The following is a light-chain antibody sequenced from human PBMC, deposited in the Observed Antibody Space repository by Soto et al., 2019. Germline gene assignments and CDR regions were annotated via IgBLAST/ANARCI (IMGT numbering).Light chain of an antibody. V-gene: IGLV8-61*01. CDR2: NTD. CDR3: VLYMGSGIWV. CDR1: SGSVSTNYY. Sequence: QAVVTQESSFSVSPGGTVTLTCGLSSGSVSTNYYPSWYQQTPGQAPRTLIYNTDTRSSGVPDRFSGSILGNETALTITGAQADDESDYYCVLYMGSGIWVFGGGTKLTVL. J-gene: IGLJ3*02.